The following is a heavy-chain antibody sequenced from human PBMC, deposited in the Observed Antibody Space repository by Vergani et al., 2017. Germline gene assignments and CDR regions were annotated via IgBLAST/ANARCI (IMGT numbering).Heavy chain of an antibody. V-gene: IGHV1-2*02. CDR1: GYIFKNYY. CDR2: INPNSGGT. D-gene: IGHD4-23*01. J-gene: IGHJ6*02. CDR3: ARRSPTPNYYYYGMDV. Sequence: VQLVQSGAEVRKPGASVTVSCTASGYIFKNYYIHWLRQAPGQGLEWMGWINPNSGGTNYAQKFQGRVTMTRDTSISTAYMELSRLRSDDTAVYYCARRSPTPNYYYYGMDVWGQGTTVTVSS.